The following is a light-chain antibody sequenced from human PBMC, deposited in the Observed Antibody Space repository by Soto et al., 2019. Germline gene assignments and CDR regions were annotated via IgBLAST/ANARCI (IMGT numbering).Light chain of an antibody. J-gene: IGLJ2*01. V-gene: IGLV2-8*01. CDR2: EVT. CDR1: SSDVGAYKY. CDR3: SSFAGSNDFPPVI. Sequence: QSALTQPPSASGSPGQSVTISCTGTSSDVGAYKYVSWYQQHPGKAPKLMIYEVTRRPSGVPDRFSGSKSGNTASLIVSGLQAEDEADYYCSSFAGSNDFPPVIFGGGTKLTVL.